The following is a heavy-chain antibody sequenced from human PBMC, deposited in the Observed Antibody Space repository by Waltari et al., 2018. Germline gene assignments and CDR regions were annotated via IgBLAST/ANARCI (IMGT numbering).Heavy chain of an antibody. Sequence: EVQLVESGGGLVQPGRSLRLSCAASGFTFDDYAMHWVRQAPGKGLEWVSGISWNKGSIGNADPVKGRFTISRDNAKNSLYLQMNSLRAEDTALYYCAKALEWGYSYGGDLFDYWGQGTLVTVSS. CDR2: ISWNKGSI. CDR3: AKALEWGYSYGGDLFDY. V-gene: IGHV3-9*01. D-gene: IGHD5-18*01. J-gene: IGHJ4*02. CDR1: GFTFDDYA.